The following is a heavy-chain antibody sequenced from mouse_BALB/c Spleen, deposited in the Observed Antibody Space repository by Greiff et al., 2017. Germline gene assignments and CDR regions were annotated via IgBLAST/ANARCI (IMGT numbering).Heavy chain of an antibody. D-gene: IGHD2-2*01. J-gene: IGHJ4*01. Sequence: QVQLQQSGAELVRPGASVTLSCKASGYTFTDYEMHWVKQTPVHGLEWIGAIDPETGGTAYNQKFKGKATLTADKSSSTAYMELRSLTSEDSAVYYSHGYDGYYYAMDYWGQGTSVTVSS. V-gene: IGHV1-15*01. CDR1: GYTFTDYE. CDR3: HGYDGYYYAMDY. CDR2: IDPETGGT.